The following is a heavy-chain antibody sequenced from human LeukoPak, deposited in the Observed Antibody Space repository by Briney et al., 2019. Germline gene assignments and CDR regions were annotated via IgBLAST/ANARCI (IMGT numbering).Heavy chain of an antibody. Sequence: SETLSPTCTVSGGSISSYYWSWIRQPPGKGLEGIGYIYYSGSTNYNPSLKSRVTISVDTSKNQFSLKLSSVTAADTAVYYCARSPPVLRFLEWLFPDAFDIWGQGTMVTVSS. CDR1: GGSISSYY. CDR3: ARSPPVLRFLEWLFPDAFDI. V-gene: IGHV4-59*01. CDR2: IYYSGST. D-gene: IGHD3-3*01. J-gene: IGHJ3*02.